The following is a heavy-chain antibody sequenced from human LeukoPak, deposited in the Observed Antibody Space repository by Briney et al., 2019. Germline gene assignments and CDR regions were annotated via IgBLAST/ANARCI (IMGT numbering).Heavy chain of an antibody. CDR3: ARTAVTGTFWFDP. CDR1: GYSFPSYW. CDR2: IFPYDSDT. J-gene: IGHJ5*02. V-gene: IGHV5-51*01. Sequence: GESLKISCKGSGYSFPSYWIAWVRQMPGKGLEWMGIIFPYDSDTRYSPSFQGQVTISADTSISTAYLQWNSLKASDTATYYCARTAVTGTFWFDPWGQGTLVTVSS. D-gene: IGHD6-19*01.